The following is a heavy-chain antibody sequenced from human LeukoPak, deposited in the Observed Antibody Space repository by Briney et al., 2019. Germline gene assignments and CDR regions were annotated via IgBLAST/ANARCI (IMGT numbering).Heavy chain of an antibody. J-gene: IGHJ6*02. D-gene: IGHD3-10*01. CDR2: IIPIFGTA. CDR1: GGTFSSYA. V-gene: IGHV1-69*13. CDR3: ARANPDYGSGSDVYYYYYYGMDV. Sequence: ASVKVSCKASGGTFSSYAISWVRQAPGQGLEWVGGIIPIFGTANYAQKFQGRVTITADESTSTAYMELSSLRSEDTAVYYCARANPDYGSGSDVYYYYYYGMDVWGQGTTVTVSS.